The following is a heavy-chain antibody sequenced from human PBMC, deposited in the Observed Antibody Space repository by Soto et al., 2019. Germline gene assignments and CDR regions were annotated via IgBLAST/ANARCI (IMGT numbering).Heavy chain of an antibody. J-gene: IGHJ4*02. D-gene: IGHD6-6*01. Sequence: PGGSLRLSCAASGFTFSSYGMHWVRQAPGKGLEWVAVISYDGSNKYYADSVKGRFTISRDNSKNTLYLQMNSLRAEDTAVYYSAKDLRKLAPRGPFDYWGPGTLATVSS. CDR1: GFTFSSYG. CDR3: AKDLRKLAPRGPFDY. CDR2: ISYDGSNK. V-gene: IGHV3-30*18.